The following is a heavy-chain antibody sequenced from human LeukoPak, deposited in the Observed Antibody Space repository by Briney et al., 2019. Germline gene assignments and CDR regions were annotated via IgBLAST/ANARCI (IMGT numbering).Heavy chain of an antibody. V-gene: IGHV3-21*01. J-gene: IGHJ6*03. CDR3: ARVYYYGSGSYYTQSYYYYYMDV. CDR1: GFTFSSYS. Sequence: PGGSLRLSCAASGFTFSSYSMNWVRQAPGKGLEWVSSISSSSSYIYYADSVKGRFTISRDNAKNSLYLQMNSLRAEDTAVYYCARVYYYGSGSYYTQSYYYYYMDVWGKGTTVTISS. CDR2: ISSSSSYI. D-gene: IGHD3-10*01.